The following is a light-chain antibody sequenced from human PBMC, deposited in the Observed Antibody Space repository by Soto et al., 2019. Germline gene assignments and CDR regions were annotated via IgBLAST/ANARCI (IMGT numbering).Light chain of an antibody. J-gene: IGKJ3*01. CDR3: QQYGRSPDLFT. Sequence: ENVLTQSPGTLSLSPGDRATLSCRASQSVSSSFLAWYQQKPGQAPRLLIYGASNRASGIPDRFSGSGSGTDFTHTITRLEPGDFAVYYCQQYGRSPDLFTFGPGTKVEIK. CDR2: GAS. V-gene: IGKV3-20*01. CDR1: QSVSSSF.